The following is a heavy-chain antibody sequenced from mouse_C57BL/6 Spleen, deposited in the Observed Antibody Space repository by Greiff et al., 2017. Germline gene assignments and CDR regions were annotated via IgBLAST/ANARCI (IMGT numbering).Heavy chain of an antibody. Sequence: EVKLVESGTVLARPGASVKMSCKTSGYTFTSYWMHWVKQRPGQGLEWIGAIYPGNSDTSYNQKFKGKAKLTAVTSASTAYMELSSLTNEDSAVYYCTNVYDGNYPYYAMDYWGQGTSVTVSS. CDR3: TNVYDGNYPYYAMDY. J-gene: IGHJ4*01. CDR1: GYTFTSYW. CDR2: IYPGNSDT. D-gene: IGHD2-1*01. V-gene: IGHV1-5*01.